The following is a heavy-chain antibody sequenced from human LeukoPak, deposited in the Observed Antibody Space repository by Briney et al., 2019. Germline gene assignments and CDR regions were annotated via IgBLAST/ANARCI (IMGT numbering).Heavy chain of an antibody. D-gene: IGHD1-26*01. CDR1: GFTFEIYW. CDR2: IRKDGSEK. J-gene: IGHJ3*02. V-gene: IGHV3-7*04. CDR3: TRHWEGVESDAFDI. Sequence: GGSLILSCAASGFTFEIYWMSWVRQAPGKGLEWVANIRKDGSEKNYVDSVKGRFTISRDNAKNSLYLQMNSLRADDTALYYCTRHWEGVESDAFDIWGQGTMVTVSS.